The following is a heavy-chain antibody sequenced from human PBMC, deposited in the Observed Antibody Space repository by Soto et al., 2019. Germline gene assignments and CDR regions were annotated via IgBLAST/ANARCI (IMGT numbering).Heavy chain of an antibody. CDR3: ARGYCSSTSCYEFDY. D-gene: IGHD2-2*01. J-gene: IGHJ4*02. CDR2: IYYSGST. V-gene: IGHV4-59*12. CDR1: GGSISSYY. Sequence: KPSETLSLTCTVSGGSISSYYWSWIRQPPGKGLEWIGYIYYSGSTNYNPSLKSRVTISVDTSKNQFSLKLSSVTAADTAMYYCARGYCSSTSCYEFDYWGQGTLVTVSS.